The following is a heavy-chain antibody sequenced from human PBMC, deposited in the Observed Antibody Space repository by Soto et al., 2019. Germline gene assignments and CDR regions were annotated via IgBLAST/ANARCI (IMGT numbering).Heavy chain of an antibody. CDR2: LYYGRSA. Sequence: QVQLQESGPGLVKPSETLSLTCAVSGDSISSYYCMWIRQPPGKGLESIGYLYYGRSANYNPCLKSRGSLSVDTATNQCSLTLSSRTAADTTVYYCALRSMAVVPQYWCQGTLVTVSS. V-gene: IGHV4-59*01. CDR1: GDSISSYY. D-gene: IGHD3-22*01. J-gene: IGHJ4*02. CDR3: ALRSMAVVPQY.